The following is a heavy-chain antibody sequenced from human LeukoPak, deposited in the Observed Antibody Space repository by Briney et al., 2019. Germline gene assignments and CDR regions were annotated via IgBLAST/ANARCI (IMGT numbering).Heavy chain of an antibody. CDR1: GGSISSGSYY. J-gene: IGHJ5*02. CDR3: AGRYCSSTSCYTWFDP. Sequence: SETLSLTCTVSGGSISSGSYYWSWIRQPAGKGLGWIGRIYTSGSTNYNPSLKSRVTISVDTSKNQFSLKLSSVTAADTAVYYCAGRYCSSTSCYTWFDPWGQGTLVTVSS. D-gene: IGHD2-2*02. V-gene: IGHV4-61*02. CDR2: IYTSGST.